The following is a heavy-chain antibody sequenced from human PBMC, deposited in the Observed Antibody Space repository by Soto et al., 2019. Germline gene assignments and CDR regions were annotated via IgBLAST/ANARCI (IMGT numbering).Heavy chain of an antibody. J-gene: IGHJ4*02. CDR1: GFTFSNYA. D-gene: IGHD4-17*01. CDR2: ISDSGDTT. Sequence: GSLRLSCAASGFTFSNYAMSWVRQAPGKGLEWVSSISDSGDTTYYADTVKGRFSISRDNSENTLYLQMNSLRAEDTAVYYCVKIPPTGHTKYWGQGTLVTVSS. V-gene: IGHV3-23*01. CDR3: VKIPPTGHTKY.